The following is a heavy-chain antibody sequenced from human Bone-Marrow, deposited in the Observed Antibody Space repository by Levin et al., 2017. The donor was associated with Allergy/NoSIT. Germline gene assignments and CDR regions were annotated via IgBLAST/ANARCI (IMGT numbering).Heavy chain of an antibody. V-gene: IGHV3-9*01. Sequence: GGSLRLSCAASGFTFDRCAMHWVRQAPGKGLEWVSGINWNSANINYADSVKGRFSISRDNAKNSLYLQMNSLRPEDTAFYYCAKHREGYYFDYWGQGTLVTVFS. CDR2: INWNSANI. J-gene: IGHJ4*02. CDR3: AKHREGYYFDY. D-gene: IGHD1-26*01. CDR1: GFTFDRCA.